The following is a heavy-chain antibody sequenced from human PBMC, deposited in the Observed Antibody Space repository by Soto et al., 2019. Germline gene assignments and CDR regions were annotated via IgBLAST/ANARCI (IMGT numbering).Heavy chain of an antibody. Sequence: GGSLRLSCAASGFTFSSYGMHWVRQAPGKGLEWVAVISYDGSNKYYADSVKGRFTISRDNSKNTLYLQMNSLRAEDTAVYYCAKALRGGAFDIWGQGTMVTASS. CDR2: ISYDGSNK. CDR3: AKALRGGAFDI. J-gene: IGHJ3*02. CDR1: GFTFSSYG. V-gene: IGHV3-30*18. D-gene: IGHD6-25*01.